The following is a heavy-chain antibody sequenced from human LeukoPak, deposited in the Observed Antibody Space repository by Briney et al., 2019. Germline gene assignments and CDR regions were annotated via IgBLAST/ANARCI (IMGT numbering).Heavy chain of an antibody. CDR1: GYTFTSYG. V-gene: IGHV1-18*01. CDR2: ISAYNGNT. Sequence: GESLKISCKASGYTFTSYGISWVRQAPGQGLEWMGWISAYNGNTNYAQKLQGRVTMTTDTSTSTAYMELRSLRSDDTAVYYCARDPVGATPDYWGQGTLVTVSS. D-gene: IGHD1-26*01. J-gene: IGHJ4*02. CDR3: ARDPVGATPDY.